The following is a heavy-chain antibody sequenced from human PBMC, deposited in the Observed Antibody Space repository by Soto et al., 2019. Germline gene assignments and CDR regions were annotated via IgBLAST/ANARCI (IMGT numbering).Heavy chain of an antibody. CDR3: AREAFGVHSSWFDP. CDR2: INHSGST. D-gene: IGHD6-13*01. Sequence: PSETLSLTCAVYGGSFSGYYWSWIRQPPGKGLDWIGEINHSGSTNYSPSLKSRVTISVDTSNNHFSLNLSSVTAADTAVYYCAREAFGVHSSWFDPWGQGTLVTVS. J-gene: IGHJ5*02. V-gene: IGHV4-34*01. CDR1: GGSFSGYY.